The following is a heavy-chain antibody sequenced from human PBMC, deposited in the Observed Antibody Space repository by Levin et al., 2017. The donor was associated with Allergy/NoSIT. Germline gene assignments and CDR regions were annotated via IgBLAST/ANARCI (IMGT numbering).Heavy chain of an antibody. V-gene: IGHV3-74*01. CDR1: GFTFTSYW. J-gene: IGHJ3*02. D-gene: IGHD3-10*01. CDR2: INSDGSGT. Sequence: LSLTCAASGFTFTSYWMHWVRQVPGKGLVWVSRINSDGSGTTYADSVKGRFTISRDNAKNTLYLQMNSLRAEDTAVYYCARGLRFACDIWGQGTTVTVSS. CDR3: ARGLRFACDI.